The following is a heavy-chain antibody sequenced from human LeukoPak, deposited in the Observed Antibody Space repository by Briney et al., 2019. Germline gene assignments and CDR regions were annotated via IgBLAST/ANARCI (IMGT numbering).Heavy chain of an antibody. CDR1: GFTLSSYG. CDR2: IWYDGSNK. J-gene: IGHJ4*02. D-gene: IGHD6-19*01. Sequence: PGGSLRLSCAASGFTLSSYGMDWVRQAPGKGLEWVAVIWYDGSNKYYADSVMRRFTIPRDNSKNTLYLQMNSLRAEDTAVYYCAKTSSGWYDLDYWGQGTLVTVSS. V-gene: IGHV3-33*06. CDR3: AKTSSGWYDLDY.